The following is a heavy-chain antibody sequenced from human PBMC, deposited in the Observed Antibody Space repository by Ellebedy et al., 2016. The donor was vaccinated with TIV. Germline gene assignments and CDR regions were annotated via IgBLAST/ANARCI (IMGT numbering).Heavy chain of an antibody. CDR1: GFTFSGYR. CDR2: ISSSATYI. CDR3: ARGTIRWHGMDV. V-gene: IGHV3-21*05. Sequence: GESLKISCAASGFTFSGYRMNWVRQAPGKGLEWIADISSSATYISYADSVKGRFTISRDNAKNSLYLQMNSLRAEDTAVYYCARGTIRWHGMDVWGQGTTGTVSS. D-gene: IGHD4-23*01. J-gene: IGHJ6*02.